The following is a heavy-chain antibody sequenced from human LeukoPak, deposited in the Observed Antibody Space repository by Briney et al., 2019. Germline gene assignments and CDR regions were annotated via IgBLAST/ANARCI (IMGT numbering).Heavy chain of an antibody. CDR1: GGSISSYY. CDR2: IYYSGST. J-gene: IGHJ4*02. Sequence: PSETLSLNFTVSGGSISSYYWSWIRQPPGKGLEWIGGIYYSGSTYYNPSLKGRVTISVDTSKNQFALNMSSVTAADTAVYYCARDTLGIAAAFDYWGQGTLVTVSS. CDR3: ARDTLGIAAAFDY. D-gene: IGHD6-13*01. V-gene: IGHV4-59*12.